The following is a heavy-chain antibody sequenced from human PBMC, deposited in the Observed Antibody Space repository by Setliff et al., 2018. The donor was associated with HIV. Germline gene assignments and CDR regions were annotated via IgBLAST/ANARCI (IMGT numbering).Heavy chain of an antibody. V-gene: IGHV1-2*06. CDR1: GYSFTDYY. CDR3: AKVGDYSGFGEFAALDS. CDR2: NSPNSGGT. Sequence: VASVKVSCKASGYSFTDYYIHWVRQAPGQGLEWVGRNSPNSGGTNYAVKFQGRVTMTRDTSITTVYMEVSRLTFDDTAFYYCAKVGDYSGFGEFAALDSWGQGTLVTVSS. D-gene: IGHD3-10*01. J-gene: IGHJ4*02.